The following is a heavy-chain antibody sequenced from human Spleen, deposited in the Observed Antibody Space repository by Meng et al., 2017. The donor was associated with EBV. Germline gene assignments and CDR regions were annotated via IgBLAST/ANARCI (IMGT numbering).Heavy chain of an antibody. CDR2: TSPFNRNE. Sequence: HVQLFLFCAEGKKPGASVKVSCEAVGYRFNSYGISWVQQAPGQGLEWMGRTSPFNRNENNEEKFQGRVSMTMDTSTSTAFMEVRSLRSDDTAVYYCARDRDGYNGLDYWGQGTLVTVSS. CDR3: ARDRDGYNGLDY. D-gene: IGHD5-24*01. J-gene: IGHJ4*02. CDR1: GYRFNSYG. V-gene: IGHV1-18*01.